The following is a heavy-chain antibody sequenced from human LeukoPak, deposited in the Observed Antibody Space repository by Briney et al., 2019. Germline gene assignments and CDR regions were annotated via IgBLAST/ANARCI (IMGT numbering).Heavy chain of an antibody. CDR1: GFTFSSYA. CDR3: AKEPYDSGSYCFDY. CDR2: ISGSGGST. V-gene: IGHV3-23*01. J-gene: IGHJ4*02. D-gene: IGHD1-26*01. Sequence: GGSLRLSCAASGFTFSSYAMSWVRQAPGKGLEWVSTISGSGGSTYYAGSVKGRFTISRDNSKNTLYLQMNSLRAEDTAVYYCAKEPYDSGSYCFDYWGQGTLVTVSS.